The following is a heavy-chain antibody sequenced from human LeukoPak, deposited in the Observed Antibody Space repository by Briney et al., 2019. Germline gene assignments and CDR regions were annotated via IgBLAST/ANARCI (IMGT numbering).Heavy chain of an antibody. CDR3: ASVAELWAYFDY. J-gene: IGHJ4*02. D-gene: IGHD3-16*01. V-gene: IGHV3-53*01. CDR1: GFTVSSDY. Sequence: PGGSLRLSCAASGFTVSSDYMSWVRQAPGKGLEWVSVIYSGGSTYYADSVKGRFTISRDNSKNTLYLQMNSLRAEDTAVYYCASVAELWAYFDYWGQGTLVTVPS. CDR2: IYSGGST.